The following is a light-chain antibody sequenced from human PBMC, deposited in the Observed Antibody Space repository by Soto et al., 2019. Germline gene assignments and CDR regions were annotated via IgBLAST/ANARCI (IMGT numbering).Light chain of an antibody. V-gene: IGKV1-12*01. Sequence: DIQMTQSPSSVSASVGDRVTITCRASXXXXXXXAWYQQQPGKAPKLLIYAASSLQSGVPSRFXXXXSXXXXXXXXXXXQPEDFATYXCQQANSFLRLTFGPGTKVDIK. CDR1: XXXXXX. CDR2: AAS. J-gene: IGKJ3*01. CDR3: QQANSFLRLT.